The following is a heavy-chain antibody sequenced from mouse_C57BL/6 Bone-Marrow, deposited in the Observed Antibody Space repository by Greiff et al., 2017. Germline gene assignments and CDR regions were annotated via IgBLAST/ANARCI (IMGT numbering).Heavy chain of an antibody. Sequence: QVQLQQSGAELVKPGASVKMSCKASGYTFTSYWITWVKQRPGQGLEWIGDIYPGSGSTNYNEKFKSKATLTVDTSSSTAYMQLSSLTSEDSAVYYCARVGITTVVASFFYYAMDYWGQGTSVTVSS. J-gene: IGHJ4*01. V-gene: IGHV1-55*01. CDR2: IYPGSGST. CDR3: ARVGITTVVASFFYYAMDY. CDR1: GYTFTSYW. D-gene: IGHD1-1*01.